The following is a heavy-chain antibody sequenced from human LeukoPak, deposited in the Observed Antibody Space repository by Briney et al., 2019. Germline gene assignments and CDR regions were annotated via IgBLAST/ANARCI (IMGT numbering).Heavy chain of an antibody. V-gene: IGHV3-30*18. CDR2: ISYDGSNK. CDR3: AKDYDFWSGLDY. J-gene: IGHJ4*02. Sequence: GGSLRLSYAASGFTFSGYGMHWVRQAPGKGLEWVAVISYDGSNKYYADSVKGRFTISRDNSKNTLYLQMNSLRAEDTAVYYCAKDYDFWSGLDYWGQGTLVTVSS. CDR1: GFTFSGYG. D-gene: IGHD3-3*01.